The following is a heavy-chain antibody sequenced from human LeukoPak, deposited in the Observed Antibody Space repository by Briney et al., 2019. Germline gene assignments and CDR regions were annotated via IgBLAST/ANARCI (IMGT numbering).Heavy chain of an antibody. J-gene: IGHJ6*03. CDR1: GGSISSSSYY. Sequence: KSSETLSLXCTVSGGSISSSSYYWGWIRQPPGKGLEWIGSIYYSGSTYYNPSLKSRVTISVDTSKNQFSLKLSSVTAADTAVYYCARRAISFPYYYYYMDVWGKGTTVTVSS. CDR2: IYYSGST. D-gene: IGHD2-2*01. V-gene: IGHV4-39*01. CDR3: ARRAISFPYYYYYMDV.